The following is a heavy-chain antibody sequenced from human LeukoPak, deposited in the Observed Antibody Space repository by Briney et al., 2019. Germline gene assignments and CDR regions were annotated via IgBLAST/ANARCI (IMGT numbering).Heavy chain of an antibody. CDR2: IYYSGST. CDR1: GGSISSYY. CDR3: ARAPLGYYNDSSGYYFVY. J-gene: IGHJ4*02. V-gene: IGHV4-59*12. Sequence: KPSETLSLTCTVSGGSISSYYWSWIRQPPGKGLEGIGYIYYSGSTNYNPSLKSRVTISVDTSKNQFSLKLSSVTAADTAVYYCARAPLGYYNDSSGYYFVYWGQGTLVTVSS. D-gene: IGHD3-22*01.